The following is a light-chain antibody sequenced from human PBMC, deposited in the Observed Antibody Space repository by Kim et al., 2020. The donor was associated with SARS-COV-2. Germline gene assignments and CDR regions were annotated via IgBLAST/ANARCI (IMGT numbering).Light chain of an antibody. CDR3: SSYANTNTLV. V-gene: IGLV2-14*04. CDR1: RRDVGGYKS. J-gene: IGLJ2*01. Sequence: GQSGTLSCTGPRRDVGGYKSVSWYQQHPGKAPTVIIYNVSTRPSGVSNRFSGSKSGNPASLTISGLQAEDEADYHCSSYANTNTLVFGGGTQLTVL. CDR2: NVS.